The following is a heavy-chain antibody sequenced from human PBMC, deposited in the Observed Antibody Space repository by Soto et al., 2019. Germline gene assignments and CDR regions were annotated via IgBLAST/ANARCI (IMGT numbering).Heavy chain of an antibody. CDR1: SGSISNNNW. V-gene: IGHV4-4*02. D-gene: IGHD3-10*01. CDR2: IYHSGST. CDR3: ARGNTMVRGGAYYYYMDV. J-gene: IGHJ6*03. Sequence: QVQLQESGPGLVKPSETLSLTCAVSSGSISNNNWWSGVRQPPGKGLEWIGEIYHSGSTNYNPYLNSRVTITVDKSKNQFSLKLRSVNAADTAVYYCARGNTMVRGGAYYYYMDVWGKGTTVTVSS.